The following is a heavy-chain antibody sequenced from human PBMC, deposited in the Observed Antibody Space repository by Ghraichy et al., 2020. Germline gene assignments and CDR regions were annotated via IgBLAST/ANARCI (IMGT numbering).Heavy chain of an antibody. CDR1: GFTFSSYW. Sequence: GGSLRLSCAASGFTFSSYWMSWVRQAPGKGLEWVANIKQDGSEKYYVDSVKGRFTISRDNAKNSLYLQMNSLRAEDTAVYYCARGAGNVEEPPGYYYGMDVWGQGTTVTVSS. J-gene: IGHJ6*02. V-gene: IGHV3-7*01. CDR3: ARGAGNVEEPPGYYYGMDV. D-gene: IGHD1-14*01. CDR2: IKQDGSEK.